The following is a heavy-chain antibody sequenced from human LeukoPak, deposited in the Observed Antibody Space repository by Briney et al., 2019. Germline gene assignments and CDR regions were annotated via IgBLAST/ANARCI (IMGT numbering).Heavy chain of an antibody. Sequence: GGSLRLSCAASGFTFSSYAMSWVRQAPGKGLEWVGFIRSKAYGGTTEYAASVKGRFTISRDDSKSIAYLQMNSLKTEDTAVYYCTREKADYDFWSGYYTWYYYYYMDVWGKGTTVTVSS. CDR2: IRSKAYGGTT. J-gene: IGHJ6*03. D-gene: IGHD3-3*01. CDR3: TREKADYDFWSGYYTWYYYYYMDV. CDR1: GFTFSSYA. V-gene: IGHV3-49*04.